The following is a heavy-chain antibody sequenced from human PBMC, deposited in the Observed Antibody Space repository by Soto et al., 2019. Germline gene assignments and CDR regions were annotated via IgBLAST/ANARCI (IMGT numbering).Heavy chain of an antibody. Sequence: EVQLVESGGGLVKPGGSLRLSCAASGFTFSSYAMSWVRQAPGKGLEWVSAISGSGGSTYYADSVKGRFTISRDNSKNTLYLQMNSLRAEDTAVYYCATDCSSTSCYRGGYYYYGMDVWGQGTTVTVSS. CDR1: GFTFSSYA. D-gene: IGHD2-2*01. CDR3: ATDCSSTSCYRGGYYYYGMDV. V-gene: IGHV3-23*04. CDR2: ISGSGGST. J-gene: IGHJ6*02.